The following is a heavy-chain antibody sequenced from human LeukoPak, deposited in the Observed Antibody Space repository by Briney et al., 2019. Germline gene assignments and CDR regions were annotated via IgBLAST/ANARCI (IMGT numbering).Heavy chain of an antibody. CDR3: ANRLAYCGGDCYGY. CDR2: ISSSSSYI. CDR1: GFTFSSYS. J-gene: IGHJ4*02. D-gene: IGHD2-21*02. V-gene: IGHV3-21*01. Sequence: GGSLRLSCAASGFTFSSYSMNWVRQAPGKGLEWVSSISSSSSYIYYADSVKGRFTISRDNAKNSLYLQMNSLRAEDTAVYYCANRLAYCGGDCYGYWGQGTLVTVSS.